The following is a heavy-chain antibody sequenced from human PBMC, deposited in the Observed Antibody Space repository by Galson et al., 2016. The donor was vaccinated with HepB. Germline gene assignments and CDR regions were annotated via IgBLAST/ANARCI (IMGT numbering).Heavy chain of an antibody. D-gene: IGHD3-22*01. CDR1: GFTFSTYS. CDR3: ARSAYQYDSRGYYYGEEWFDR. J-gene: IGHJ5*02. V-gene: IGHV3-21*01. CDR2: ISSSGTYI. Sequence: SLRLSCAASGFTFSTYSMNWVRQPPGKGLEWVSSISSSGTYIYYADSLKGRFTISRDNAKNSLYLQMNSLRAEDTAVYYCARSAYQYDSRGYYYGEEWFDRWRQGTLVTVSS.